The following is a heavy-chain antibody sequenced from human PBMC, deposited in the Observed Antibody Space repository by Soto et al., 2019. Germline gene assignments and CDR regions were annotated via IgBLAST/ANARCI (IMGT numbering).Heavy chain of an antibody. V-gene: IGHV3-23*01. CDR1: GFTFITTG. J-gene: IGHJ4*02. CDR2: ITGNGDTT. D-gene: IGHD5-12*01. Sequence: EVQVLQSGGGLVPPGGSLRLSCAGSGFTFITTGMSWVRRAPGQGLEWVSAITGNGDTTYYAASVKGRFTISRDNSNSTLYLQMNSRRAEDTAVDYCAKIYGYFDYWGQGTLVTVSS. CDR3: AKIYGYFDY.